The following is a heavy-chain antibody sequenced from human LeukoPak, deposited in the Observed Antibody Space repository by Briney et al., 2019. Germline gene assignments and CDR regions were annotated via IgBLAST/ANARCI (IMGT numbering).Heavy chain of an antibody. CDR3: ARASYSETYQYYFDY. D-gene: IGHD1-26*01. CDR2: ISYDGSNK. J-gene: IGHJ4*02. V-gene: IGHV3-30-3*01. Sequence: PGRSLRLSCAASGFTFSSYAMHWVRQAPGKGLEWVAVISYDGSNKYYADSVKGRFTISRDNSKNTLYLQMNSLSAEDTAVYYCARASYSETYQYYFDYWGQGTLVTVSS. CDR1: GFTFSSYA.